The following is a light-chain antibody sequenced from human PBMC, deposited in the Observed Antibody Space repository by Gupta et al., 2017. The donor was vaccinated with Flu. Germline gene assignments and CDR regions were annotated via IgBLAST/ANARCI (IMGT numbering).Light chain of an antibody. CDR2: QND. CDR1: SGRVASAF. Sequence: FVLTQPHSVSESPGKTVTISCTRSSGRVASAFVQWLQKRPGTSPTTVIYQNDKRPSGVPARFSGSIDTSSNSASLVISGLMTEDEAEYYCQSYDGANWVFGGGTKLTVL. V-gene: IGLV6-57*01. CDR3: QSYDGANWV. J-gene: IGLJ3*02.